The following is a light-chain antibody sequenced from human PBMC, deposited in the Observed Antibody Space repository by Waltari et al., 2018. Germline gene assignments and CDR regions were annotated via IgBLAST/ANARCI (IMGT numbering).Light chain of an antibody. V-gene: IGLV5-37*01. CDR3: MFWPSNVWV. CDR2: YKSDSER. J-gene: IGLJ3*02. CDR1: SDINVDYFN. Sequence: QPVLTQPPSSSASPGESARLTCTLPSDINVDYFNIYWYQQKPGSPPRFLLYYKSDSERAQGSGVPSRFSGSKDASANAGILLISGLHSEDEADYYCMFWPSNVWVFGGGTKLTVL.